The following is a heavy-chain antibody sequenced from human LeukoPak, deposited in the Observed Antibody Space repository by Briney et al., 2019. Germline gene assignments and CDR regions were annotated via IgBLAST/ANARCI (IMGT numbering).Heavy chain of an antibody. Sequence: GGSLRLSCAASGFTFSSYAMRWVRQAAGKGLEWVSAISGSGGSTYYADSVKGRFTISRDNSKNTLYLQMNSLRAEDTAVYYCAKNVRYFDLYWGQGTLVTVSS. CDR1: GFTFSSYA. V-gene: IGHV3-23*01. J-gene: IGHJ4*02. CDR2: ISGSGGST. CDR3: AKNVRYFDLY. D-gene: IGHD3-9*01.